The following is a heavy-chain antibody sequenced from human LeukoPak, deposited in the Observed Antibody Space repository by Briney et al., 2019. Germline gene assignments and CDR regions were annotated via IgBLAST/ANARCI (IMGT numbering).Heavy chain of an antibody. D-gene: IGHD3-16*02. V-gene: IGHV3-21*01. J-gene: IGHJ4*02. Sequence: GGSLRLSCAASGFTFSSYSMNWVRQAPGKGLEWVSSISSSSSYIYYADSVKGRFTISRDNAKNSLYLQMNSLRAEDTAVYYCARFMITFGGVIVLGYYFDYWGQGTLVTVSS. CDR1: GFTFSSYS. CDR3: ARFMITFGGVIVLGYYFDY. CDR2: ISSSSSYI.